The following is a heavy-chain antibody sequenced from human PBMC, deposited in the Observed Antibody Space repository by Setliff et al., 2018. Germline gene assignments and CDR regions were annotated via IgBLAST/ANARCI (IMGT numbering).Heavy chain of an antibody. CDR1: GFTFDVSG. Sequence: PGGSLRLSCGTSGFTFDVSGMSWVRQAPGKGLEWVSSINWSGGSRAYADSVKGRFTISRDNAKNSMYLEMNSLRAEDTAFYYCARAVVGWYEDAFDIWGQGTMVTVSS. V-gene: IGHV3-20*04. D-gene: IGHD6-19*01. J-gene: IGHJ3*02. CDR2: INWSGGSR. CDR3: ARAVVGWYEDAFDI.